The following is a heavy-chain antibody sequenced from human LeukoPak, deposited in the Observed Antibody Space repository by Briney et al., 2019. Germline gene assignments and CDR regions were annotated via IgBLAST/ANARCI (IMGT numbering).Heavy chain of an antibody. D-gene: IGHD3-22*01. CDR3: ARALPGYFDTSGYYFDY. CDR1: GYSITRGYY. CDR2: IFHTGST. J-gene: IGHJ4*02. V-gene: IGHV4-38-2*02. Sequence: SETLSLTCTVSGYSITRGYYWGWIRQPPGKGPEWIASIFHTGSTYYNPSLKSRVTISVDTSKNHFSLRLSSVTAADTAVYYCARALPGYFDTSGYYFDYWGQGTLVTVSS.